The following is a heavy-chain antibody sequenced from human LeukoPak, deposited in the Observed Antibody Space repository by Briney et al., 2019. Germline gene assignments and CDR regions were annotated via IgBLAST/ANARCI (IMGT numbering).Heavy chain of an antibody. CDR3: ARGAGYSSSWGFDY. CDR1: GFTVSSNY. D-gene: IGHD6-13*01. J-gene: IGHJ4*02. CDR2: ICSGGST. Sequence: GGSLRLSCAASGFTVSSNYMSWVRQAPGKGLEWVSVICSGGSTYYADSVKGRFTISRDNSKNTLYLQMNSLRAEDTAVYYCARGAGYSSSWGFDYWGQGTLVTVSS. V-gene: IGHV3-66*02.